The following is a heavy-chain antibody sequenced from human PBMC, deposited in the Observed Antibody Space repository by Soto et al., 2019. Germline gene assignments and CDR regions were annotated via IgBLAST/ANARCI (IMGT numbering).Heavy chain of an antibody. CDR3: AADPASHYYGSGSYSPSNYYYYGMDV. CDR1: GFTFTSSA. J-gene: IGHJ6*02. D-gene: IGHD3-10*01. V-gene: IGHV1-58*01. CDR2: IVVGSGNT. Sequence: SVKVSCKASGFTFTSSAVQWVRQARGQRLEWIGWIVVGSGNTNYAQKFQVRVTITRDMSTSTAYMELSSLRSEDTAVYYCAADPASHYYGSGSYSPSNYYYYGMDVWGQGTTVTVSS.